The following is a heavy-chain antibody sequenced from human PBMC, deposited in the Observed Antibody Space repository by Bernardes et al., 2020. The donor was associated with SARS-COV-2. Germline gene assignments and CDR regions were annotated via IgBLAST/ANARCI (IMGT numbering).Heavy chain of an antibody. V-gene: IGHV3-74*01. Sequence: GGSLRLSRAASGFTFSSYWMHWVRQAPGKGLVWVSRINSDGSSTSYADSVKGRFTISRDNAKNTLYLQMNSLRAEDTAVYYCAREFWNLDAFDIWGQGTMVTVSS. D-gene: IGHD1-1*01. J-gene: IGHJ3*02. CDR2: INSDGSST. CDR1: GFTFSSYW. CDR3: AREFWNLDAFDI.